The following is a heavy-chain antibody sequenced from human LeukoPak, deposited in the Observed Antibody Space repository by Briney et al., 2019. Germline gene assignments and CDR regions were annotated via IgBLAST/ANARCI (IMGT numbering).Heavy chain of an antibody. CDR3: ARLGCSSASCYPGN. J-gene: IGHJ4*02. Sequence: PSETLSLTCTVSGGSISSYYWSWVRQPPGKGLEWIGSLYYSGWSTYYNPSLKSRVTISVDTSKNQFSLKLNSVTAADTAVYYCARLGCSSASCYPGNWGQGTLVTVSS. CDR2: LYYSGWST. D-gene: IGHD2-2*01. V-gene: IGHV4-39*01. CDR1: GGSISSYY.